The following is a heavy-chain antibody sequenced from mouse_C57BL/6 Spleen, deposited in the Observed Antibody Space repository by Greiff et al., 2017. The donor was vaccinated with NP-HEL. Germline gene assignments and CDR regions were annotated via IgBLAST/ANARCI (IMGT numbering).Heavy chain of an antibody. J-gene: IGHJ2*01. CDR2: IDPSDSYT. CDR1: GYTFTSYW. CDR3: ARRSNYVRFDY. Sequence: QVQLQQPGAELVRPGTSVKLSCKASGYTFTSYWMHWVKQRPGQGLEWIGVIDPSDSYTNYNQKFKGKATLTVDTSSSTAYMQLSSLTSEDSAVYYCARRSNYVRFDYWSQGTTLTVSS. D-gene: IGHD2-5*01. V-gene: IGHV1-59*01.